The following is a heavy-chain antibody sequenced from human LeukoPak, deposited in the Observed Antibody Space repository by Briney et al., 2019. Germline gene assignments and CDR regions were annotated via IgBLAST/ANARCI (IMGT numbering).Heavy chain of an antibody. Sequence: GGSLRLSCAASGFIFSSYGMHWVRRAPGKGLEWVALIWYDGKNKYYADSVKGRFTISRDNSKNTLYLQMDSLRAGDTAVYYCARDRTLSYYDRWGRGGHFDHWGQGTLVTVSS. CDR1: GFIFSSYG. CDR3: ARDRTLSYYDRWGRGGHFDH. V-gene: IGHV3-33*01. J-gene: IGHJ4*02. CDR2: IWYDGKNK. D-gene: IGHD3-22*01.